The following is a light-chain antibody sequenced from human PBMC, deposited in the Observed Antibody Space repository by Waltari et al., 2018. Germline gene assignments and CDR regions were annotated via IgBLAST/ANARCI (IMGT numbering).Light chain of an antibody. Sequence: DIQMNQSPSSLSAYVGDRVSITCRASQSIRICVGWYQQKSGKAPKILIYSAASLQIQGVAPSRFSGRWFGTDFTLTISCLQAEDAGAYYCQQYFKTPWTSGQGTKVAIK. V-gene: IGKV1-39*01. J-gene: IGKJ1*01. CDR1: QSIRIC. CDR3: QQYFKTPWT. CDR2: SAA.